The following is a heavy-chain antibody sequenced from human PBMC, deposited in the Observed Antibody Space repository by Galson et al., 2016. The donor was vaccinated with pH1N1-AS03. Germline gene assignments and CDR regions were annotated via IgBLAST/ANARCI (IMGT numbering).Heavy chain of an antibody. V-gene: IGHV5-51*01. D-gene: IGHD6-25*01. Sequence: QSGAEVKKPGESLKISCKTSGYTFTNSWIAWVRQMPGKGLEWMGFIHPTDSDTRYNPSFQGQVTISADKSINTASLQWSSLKASDTAIYYCARHNEAATLSAPSDYWGQGTLVTVSS. CDR1: GYTFTNSW. CDR2: IHPTDSDT. CDR3: ARHNEAATLSAPSDY. J-gene: IGHJ4*02.